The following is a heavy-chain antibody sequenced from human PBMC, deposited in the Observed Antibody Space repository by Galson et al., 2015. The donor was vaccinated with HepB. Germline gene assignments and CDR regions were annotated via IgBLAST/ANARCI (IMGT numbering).Heavy chain of an antibody. V-gene: IGHV3-48*02. Sequence: SLRLSCAASGFTFSSYSMNWVRQAPGKGLEWVSYISSSSSTIYYAESVNGRFPISRNNAKKSLYPQMNRLRDEDTAVYYCAREGDGAYSGRRWYSSGWYGSYYYCYMDVWGKGNPGHRLL. D-gene: IGHD6-19*01. CDR2: ISSSSSTI. J-gene: IGHJ6*03. CDR3: AREGDGAYSGRRWYSSGWYGSYYYCYMDV. CDR1: GFTFSSYS.